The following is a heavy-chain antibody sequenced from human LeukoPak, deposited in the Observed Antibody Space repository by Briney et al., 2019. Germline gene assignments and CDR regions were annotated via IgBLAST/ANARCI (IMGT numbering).Heavy chain of an antibody. V-gene: IGHV3-66*01. CDR1: GFTFGDYA. Sequence: GGSLRLSCTASGFTFGDYAMSWVRQAPGKGLEWVSVIYSGGSTYYADSVKGRFTISRDNAKNTLYLLMNSLRAEDTAVYYCASSYYYDSSGYFQWGQGTLVTVSS. D-gene: IGHD3-22*01. CDR3: ASSYYYDSSGYFQ. J-gene: IGHJ4*02. CDR2: IYSGGST.